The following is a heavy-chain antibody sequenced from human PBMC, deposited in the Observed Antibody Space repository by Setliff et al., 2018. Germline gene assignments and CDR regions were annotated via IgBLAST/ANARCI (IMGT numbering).Heavy chain of an antibody. D-gene: IGHD3-22*01. Sequence: LRLSCAASGFTFSTYSLIWVRQAPGTGLEWVSSISPSSSHIYYADSAEGRFTISRDNAKNSLYLQLNSLRAEDTAVYYCATNPRKGRSGGYYYDDPYYYYMDVWGKGTTVTVSS. CDR2: ISPSSSHI. V-gene: IGHV3-21*01. CDR3: ATNPRKGRSGGYYYDDPYYYYMDV. J-gene: IGHJ6*03. CDR1: GFTFSTYS.